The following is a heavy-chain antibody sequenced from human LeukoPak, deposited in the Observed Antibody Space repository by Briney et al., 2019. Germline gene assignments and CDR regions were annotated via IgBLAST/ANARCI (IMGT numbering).Heavy chain of an antibody. V-gene: IGHV3-53*05. CDR1: GFTVSSNY. J-gene: IGHJ6*02. CDR2: IYSGGST. CDR3: VKDSGGLPIYGMDV. D-gene: IGHD5-12*01. Sequence: GGSLRLSCAASGFTVSSNYMSWVRQAPGKGLEWVSVIYSGGSTYYADSVEGRFTISRDNSKNTLHLQMSSLRPEDTAVYYCVKDSGGLPIYGMDVWGQGTTVTVSS.